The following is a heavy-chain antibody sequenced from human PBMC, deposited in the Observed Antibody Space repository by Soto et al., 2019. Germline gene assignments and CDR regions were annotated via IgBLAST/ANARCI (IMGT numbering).Heavy chain of an antibody. CDR2: IWYDGSNK. J-gene: IGHJ4*02. D-gene: IGHD6-13*01. CDR1: GFTFSSYG. V-gene: IGHV3-33*01. CDR3: ARHGRAGYSSSPDY. Sequence: QVQLVESGGGVVQPGRSLRLSCAASGFTFSSYGMHWVRQAPGKGLEWVAVIWYDGSNKYYADSGKGRFTISRDNSKNTLYLQMNSLRAEDTAVYYCARHGRAGYSSSPDYWGQGTLVTVSS.